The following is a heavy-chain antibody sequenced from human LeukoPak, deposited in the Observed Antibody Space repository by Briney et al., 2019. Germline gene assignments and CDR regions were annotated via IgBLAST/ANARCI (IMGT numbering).Heavy chain of an antibody. CDR3: ANDFWSGYYGFFDP. D-gene: IGHD3-3*01. J-gene: IGHJ5*02. CDR2: ISSSSSTI. CDR1: GFTFSSYS. Sequence: PGGSLRLSCAASGFTFSSYSMNWVRQAPGKGLEWVSYISSSSSTIYYADSVKGRFTISRDNAKNSLYLQMNSLRDEDTAVYYCANDFWSGYYGFFDPGGKGTLVTVSS. V-gene: IGHV3-48*02.